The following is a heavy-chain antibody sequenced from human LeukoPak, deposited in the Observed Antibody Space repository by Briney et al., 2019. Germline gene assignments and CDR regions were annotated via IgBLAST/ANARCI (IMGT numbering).Heavy chain of an antibody. V-gene: IGHV1-2*02. J-gene: IGHJ5*02. CDR3: ARADRLDGGPYLIGP. D-gene: IGHD2-21*01. CDR1: GYSFTDYY. Sequence: ASVTVSCKTSGYSFTDYYMHWVRQAPGQGLEWMGWINPNSGGTSSAQKFQGRVTMTRDTSITTVYMEVSWLTSDDTAIYYCARADRLDGGPYLIGPWGQGTLVTVSS. CDR2: INPNSGGT.